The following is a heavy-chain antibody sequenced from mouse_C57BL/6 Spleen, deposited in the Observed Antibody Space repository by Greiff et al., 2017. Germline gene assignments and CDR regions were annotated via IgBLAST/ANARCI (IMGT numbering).Heavy chain of an antibody. CDR1: GYTFTDYE. Sequence: QVQLKQSGAELVRPGASVTLSCKASGYTFTDYEMHWVKQTPVHGLEWIGAIDPETGGTAYNQKFKGKAILTADKSSSTAYMKLRSLTSEDSAVYYCTRSDCGSYVWFAYWGQGTLVTVSA. CDR2: IDPETGGT. CDR3: TRSDCGSYVWFAY. D-gene: IGHD1-1*02. V-gene: IGHV1-15*01. J-gene: IGHJ3*01.